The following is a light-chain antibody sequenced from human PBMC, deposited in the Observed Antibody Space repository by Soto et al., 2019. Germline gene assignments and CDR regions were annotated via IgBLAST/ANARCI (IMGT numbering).Light chain of an antibody. CDR2: YDS. J-gene: IGLJ3*02. Sequence: SYELTQPPSVSVAPGKTARITCGGNNIGSKSVHWYQQKPGQAPVLVIYYDSDRPSGIPERFSGSNSGNTATLTISRVEAGDEADYYCQVWDSSSALLVFCGGTELTVL. V-gene: IGLV3-21*04. CDR1: NIGSKS. CDR3: QVWDSSSALLV.